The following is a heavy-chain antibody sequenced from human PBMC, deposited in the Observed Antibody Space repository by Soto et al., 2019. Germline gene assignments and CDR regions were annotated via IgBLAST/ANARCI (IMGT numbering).Heavy chain of an antibody. Sequence: QVQLVESGGGVVQPGRSLRLSCAASESSFSTYTMNWVRQAPGRGLEWVSLITYDGSNSYYADSVQGQFTISRDNSKNTLSLQMNSLRAEDTAVYYCAREESGVYFYYGMDVWGQGTTVTVSS. CDR1: ESSFSTYT. CDR3: AREESGVYFYYGMDV. CDR2: ITYDGSNS. D-gene: IGHD3-10*01. J-gene: IGHJ6*02. V-gene: IGHV3-30-3*01.